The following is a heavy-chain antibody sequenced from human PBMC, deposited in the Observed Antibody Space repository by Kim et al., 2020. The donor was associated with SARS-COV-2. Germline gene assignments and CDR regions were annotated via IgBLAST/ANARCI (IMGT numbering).Heavy chain of an antibody. CDR2: IYYSGST. Sequence: SETLSLTCTVSGGSISSYYLSWIRQPPGKGLEWIGYIYYSGSTNYNPSLKSRVTISVDTSKNQFSLKLSSVTAADTAVCYCARLRRITIFGVVIVTWFDPWGQGTLVTVSS. J-gene: IGHJ5*02. V-gene: IGHV4-59*08. CDR1: GGSISSYY. CDR3: ARLRRITIFGVVIVTWFDP. D-gene: IGHD3-3*01.